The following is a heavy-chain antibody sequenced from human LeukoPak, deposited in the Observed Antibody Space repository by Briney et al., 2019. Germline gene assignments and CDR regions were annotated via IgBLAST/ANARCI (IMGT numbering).Heavy chain of an antibody. J-gene: IGHJ4*02. CDR1: GGSISSYY. D-gene: IGHD4-23*01. CDR2: IYYSGST. CDR3: ARGARWNDY. Sequence: SETLSLTCTVSGGSISSYYWTWIRQPPGKGLEWIGYIYYSGSTNYNPSLKSRVTMSVDTSKKQFSLKLSSVTAADTAVYYCARGARWNDYWGQGTLVTVSS. V-gene: IGHV4-59*08.